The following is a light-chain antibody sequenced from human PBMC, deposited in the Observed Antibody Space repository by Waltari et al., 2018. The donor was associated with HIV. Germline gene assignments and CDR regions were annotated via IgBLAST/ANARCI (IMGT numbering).Light chain of an antibody. CDR2: DTT. J-gene: IGLJ2*01. CDR3: LLSFNGVVV. V-gene: IGLV7-46*01. CDR1: TGSVTSVHF. Sequence: QAVVTQEPSLTVSPGGPVTLTCASSTGSVTSVHFPYWFQRRPGQAPKTLIYDTTNRHSWTPARFSGSLLGGKAALTLSGAQFEDEADYFCLLSFNGVVVFGGGTTLTVL.